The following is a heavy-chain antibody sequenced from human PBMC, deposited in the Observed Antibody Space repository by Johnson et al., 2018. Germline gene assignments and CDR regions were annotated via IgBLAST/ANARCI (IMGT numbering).Heavy chain of an antibody. CDR3: AKDEGGSNAGLFQH. V-gene: IGHV3-9*01. D-gene: IGHD2-8*01. Sequence: QLVESGGGLVQPGRSLRLSCVASGFTFGDYVMHWVRQVPGKGLEWVSGISWDSGTIGCGDSVKGRFTISRDNAKNSLYLQLNSLRAEDTALYYCAKDEGGSNAGLFQHWGQGTLVIVSS. J-gene: IGHJ1*01. CDR2: ISWDSGTI. CDR1: GFTFGDYV.